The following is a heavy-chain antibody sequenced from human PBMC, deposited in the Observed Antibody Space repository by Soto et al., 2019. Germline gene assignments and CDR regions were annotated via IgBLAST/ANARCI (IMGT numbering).Heavy chain of an antibody. Sequence: QVQLQESGPGLVNPSQTLSLTCSVSGGSINSDDYYWSWIRQPPGKGLEWIGYIYYTGSTFHNPSLKSRINISLDTSKNQFSLKLNSVTAADTAVYYCATVPTYYYDRNGYANAFDKWGQGTMVTVSS. CDR3: ATVPTYYYDRNGYANAFDK. CDR1: GGSINSDDYY. V-gene: IGHV4-30-4*01. CDR2: IYYTGST. D-gene: IGHD3-22*01. J-gene: IGHJ3*02.